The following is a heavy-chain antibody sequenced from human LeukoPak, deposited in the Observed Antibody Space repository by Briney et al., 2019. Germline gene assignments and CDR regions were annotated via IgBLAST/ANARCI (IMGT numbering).Heavy chain of an antibody. CDR1: GFTFSSYG. Sequence: PGGSLRLSCAASGFTFSSYGMHWVRQAPGKGLEWVALISYDGSNEYYADSMRGRFTISRDNSKFTLYMQMNSLRAEDTAVYYCARVRAGYCTSTSCYTGMDVWGQGTTVTVSS. D-gene: IGHD2-2*01. CDR2: ISYDGSNE. J-gene: IGHJ6*02. CDR3: ARVRAGYCTSTSCYTGMDV. V-gene: IGHV3-30*03.